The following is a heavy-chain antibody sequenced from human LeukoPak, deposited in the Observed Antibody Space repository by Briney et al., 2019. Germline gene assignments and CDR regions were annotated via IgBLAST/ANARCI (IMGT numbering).Heavy chain of an antibody. CDR3: ARSITSSWYGDFQH. J-gene: IGHJ1*01. CDR1: GGSISSTNYY. Sequence: SETLSLTCTVSGGSISSTNYYWAWIRQPPGKGLEWIGYIYYSGSTNYNPSLKSRVTISVDTSKNQFSLKLSSVTAADTAVYYCARSITSSWYGDFQHWGQGTLVTVSS. V-gene: IGHV4-61*05. D-gene: IGHD6-13*01. CDR2: IYYSGST.